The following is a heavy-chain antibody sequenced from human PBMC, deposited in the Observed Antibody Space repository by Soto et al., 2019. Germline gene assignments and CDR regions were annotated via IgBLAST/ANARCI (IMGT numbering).Heavy chain of an antibody. CDR3: ASAKIGDDFQVY. Sequence: EVQLVESGGGLVQPGGSLRLSCAVSGFTFSGYWMHWVRQAPGKGLVWVSRINSDGRTTNYADSVKGRFTISRDNAKETLYLQMYSLRAEDTAVYYCASAKIGDDFQVYWGQGTLVTVSS. J-gene: IGHJ4*02. V-gene: IGHV3-74*01. CDR2: INSDGRTT. CDR1: GFTFSGYW. D-gene: IGHD2-21*02.